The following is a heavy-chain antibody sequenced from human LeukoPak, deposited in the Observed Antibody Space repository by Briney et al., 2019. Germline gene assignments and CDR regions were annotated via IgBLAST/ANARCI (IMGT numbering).Heavy chain of an antibody. CDR1: GGSISSSSYY. D-gene: IGHD2-21*02. V-gene: IGHV4-39*07. Sequence: PSETLSLTCTVPGGSISSSSYYWGWIRQPPGKGLEWIGSIYYSGSTYYNPSLKSRVTISVDTSKNQFSLKLSSVTAADTAVYYCARGAMAYCGGDCGNFDYWGQGTLVTVSS. CDR3: ARGAMAYCGGDCGNFDY. CDR2: IYYSGST. J-gene: IGHJ4*02.